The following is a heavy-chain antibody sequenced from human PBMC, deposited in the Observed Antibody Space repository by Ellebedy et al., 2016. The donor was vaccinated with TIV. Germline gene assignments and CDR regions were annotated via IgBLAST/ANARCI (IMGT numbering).Heavy chain of an antibody. CDR2: INHSGST. CDR3: ARVAGYYGSGSYSNWFNP. D-gene: IGHD3-10*01. V-gene: IGHV4-39*07. CDR1: GGSISSGGYY. Sequence: GSLRLXXTVSGGSISSGGYYWSWIRQPPGKGLEWIGEINHSGSTNYNPSLKSRVTISVDTSKNQFSLKLSSVTAADTAVYYCARVAGYYGSGSYSNWFNPWGQGTLVTVSS. J-gene: IGHJ5*02.